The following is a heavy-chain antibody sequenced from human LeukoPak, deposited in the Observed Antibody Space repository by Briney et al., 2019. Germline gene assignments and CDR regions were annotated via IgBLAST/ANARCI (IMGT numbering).Heavy chain of an antibody. D-gene: IGHD3-10*02. CDR3: ARGLFGESYDY. Sequence: SETLSLTCAVSGYSISSGYYWGWIRQPPGKGLEWIGSIYRSGSTYYNPSLKSRVTISVDTSKNQFSLKLSSVTAADTAVCYCARGLFGESYDYWGQGTLVTVSS. J-gene: IGHJ4*02. CDR1: GYSISSGYY. V-gene: IGHV4-38-2*01. CDR2: IYRSGST.